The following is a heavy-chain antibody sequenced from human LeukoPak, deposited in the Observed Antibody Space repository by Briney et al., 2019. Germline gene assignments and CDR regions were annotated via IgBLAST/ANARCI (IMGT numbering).Heavy chain of an antibody. J-gene: IGHJ4*02. Sequence: GRSLRLSCAASGFTFSSYGMHWVRQAPGKGLVWVAVISYDGGNKYYADSVKGRFTISRDNSKNTLYLQMNSLRAEDTAVYYCAKDVAQLWFRGVNYFDYWGQGTLVTVSS. D-gene: IGHD5-18*01. V-gene: IGHV3-30*18. CDR2: ISYDGGNK. CDR1: GFTFSSYG. CDR3: AKDVAQLWFRGVNYFDY.